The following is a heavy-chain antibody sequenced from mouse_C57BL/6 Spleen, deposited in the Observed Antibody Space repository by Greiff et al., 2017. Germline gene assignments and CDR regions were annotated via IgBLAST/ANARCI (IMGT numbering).Heavy chain of an antibody. J-gene: IGHJ3*01. V-gene: IGHV1-64*01. CDR1: GYTFTSYW. D-gene: IGHD2-3*01. CDR3: ASGYDGYPFAD. Sequence: QVQLQQPGAELVKPGASVKLSCKASGYTFTSYWMHWVKQRPGQGLEWIGMIHPNSGSTNYNEKFKSKATLTVDTSSSTAYMQLSSLTSEYSAVYYCASGYDGYPFADWGQGTLVTVSA. CDR2: IHPNSGST.